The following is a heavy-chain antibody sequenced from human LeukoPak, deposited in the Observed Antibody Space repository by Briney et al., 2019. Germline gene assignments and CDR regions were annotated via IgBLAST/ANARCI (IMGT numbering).Heavy chain of an antibody. J-gene: IGHJ4*02. CDR2: INQDGSAR. CDR3: ARDWLDTTMDY. D-gene: IGHD5-18*01. CDR1: GFPFNAFH. Sequence: WGSLTLSCAASGFPFNAFHMNWVRQAPGKGLEWVANINQDGSARYYVDSVKGRFTISRDNSRNSLSLQMGSLRAEDTAVYYCARDWLDTTMDYWGQGPLVTVP. V-gene: IGHV3-7*05.